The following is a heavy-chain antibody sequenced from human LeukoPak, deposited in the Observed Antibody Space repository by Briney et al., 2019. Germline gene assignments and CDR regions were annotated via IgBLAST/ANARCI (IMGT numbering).Heavy chain of an antibody. V-gene: IGHV3-11*01. CDR1: GFTFGDYY. D-gene: IGHD6-13*01. CDR2: ISGSGSLI. Sequence: GGSLRLSCVASGFTFGDYYMNWIRHAPGKGLEWVSYISGSGSLIYYADSVKGRSSISRDNARKSLYLQMNSLRPEDTAMYYCASGSRWEYYYDNWGQGTLVTVSS. J-gene: IGHJ4*02. CDR3: ASGSRWEYYYDN.